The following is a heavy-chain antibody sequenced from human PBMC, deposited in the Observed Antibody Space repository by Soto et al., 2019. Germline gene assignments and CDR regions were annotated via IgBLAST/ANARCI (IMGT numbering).Heavy chain of an antibody. J-gene: IGHJ4*02. CDR1: GFTFTSYT. V-gene: IGHV3-7*01. CDR3: AREVWGPVD. Sequence: EVQLVESGGGLVQPGGSLRLSCEASGFTFTSYTMIWVRQSPGEGLEWLANIKEDGIQKNYVDSVKGRFTISRDNAKKSLYLQMNCLRVDVTAVYYCAREVWGPVDWGQGTLVTVSS. D-gene: IGHD7-27*01. CDR2: IKEDGIQK.